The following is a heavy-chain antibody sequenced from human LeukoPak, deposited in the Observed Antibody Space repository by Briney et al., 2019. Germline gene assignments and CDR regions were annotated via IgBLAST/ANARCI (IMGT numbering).Heavy chain of an antibody. Sequence: GGSLRLSCAASGFTFSSYWMHWVRQAPGKGLEWVSGITISGGSTYYADSVKGRFTISRDNSKNTLYLQMNSLRAEDTAVYYCAKDYYGDSWYFDLWGRGTLVTVSS. CDR3: AKDYYGDSWYFDL. CDR1: GFTFSSYW. J-gene: IGHJ2*01. V-gene: IGHV3-23*01. D-gene: IGHD3-10*01. CDR2: ITISGGST.